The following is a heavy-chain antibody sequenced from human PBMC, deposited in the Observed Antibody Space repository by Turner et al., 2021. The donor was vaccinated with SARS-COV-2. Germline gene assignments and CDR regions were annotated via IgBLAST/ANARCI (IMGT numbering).Heavy chain of an antibody. Sequence: EVQLVESGGGLIQPGRSLRLSCAASGFTFDDYAMHWVRQAPGKGLEWVSGSTGNSGTIGYADSVKGRFTISRDNAKNSLYLQMNSLRPEDTAVYYCARNGPTNWFDPWGQGTLVTVSS. CDR2: STGNSGTI. CDR1: GFTFDDYA. J-gene: IGHJ5*02. CDR3: ARNGPTNWFDP. V-gene: IGHV3-9*01.